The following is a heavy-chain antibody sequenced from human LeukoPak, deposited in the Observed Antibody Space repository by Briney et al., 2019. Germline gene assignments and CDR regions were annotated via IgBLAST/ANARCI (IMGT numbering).Heavy chain of an antibody. CDR2: IRYDGSNK. CDR3: ASPEGVVVPAAVWFY. D-gene: IGHD2-2*01. Sequence: GGSLRLSCAASGFTFSSYGMHWVRQAPGKGLEWVAFIRYDGSNKYYADSVKGRFTISRDNSKNTLYLQMNSLRAEDTAVYYCASPEGVVVPAAVWFYWGQGTLVTVSS. CDR1: GFTFSSYG. J-gene: IGHJ4*02. V-gene: IGHV3-30*02.